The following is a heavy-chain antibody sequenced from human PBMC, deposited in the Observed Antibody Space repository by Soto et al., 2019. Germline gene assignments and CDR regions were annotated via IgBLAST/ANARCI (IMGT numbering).Heavy chain of an antibody. CDR2: ISAYNGNT. D-gene: IGHD2-2*01. J-gene: IGHJ6*03. Sequence: ASVKVSCKASGYAFTSYGISWVRQAPGQGLEWMGWISAYNGNTNYAQKLQGRVTMTTDTSTSTAYMELSSLRSEDTAVYYCARELIVVVPAAITTTSGGYYMDVWGKGTTVTVS. V-gene: IGHV1-18*01. CDR3: ARELIVVVPAAITTTSGGYYMDV. CDR1: GYAFTSYG.